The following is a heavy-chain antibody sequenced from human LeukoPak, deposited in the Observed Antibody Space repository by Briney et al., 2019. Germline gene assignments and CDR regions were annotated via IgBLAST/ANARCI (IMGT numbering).Heavy chain of an antibody. CDR2: IYYSGST. D-gene: IGHD6-6*01. CDR1: GGSISSYY. Sequence: SETLSLTCTVSGGSISSYYWSWIRQPPGKGLEWIGYIYYSGSTNYNPSLKSRVTISVDTSKNQFSLKLSSVTAADTAVYYCARANSSSSRAFDYWGQGTLVTVSS. CDR3: ARANSSSSRAFDY. V-gene: IGHV4-59*12. J-gene: IGHJ4*02.